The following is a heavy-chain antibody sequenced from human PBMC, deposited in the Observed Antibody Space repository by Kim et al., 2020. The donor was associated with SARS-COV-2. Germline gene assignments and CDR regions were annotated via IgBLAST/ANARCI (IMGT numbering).Heavy chain of an antibody. CDR2: ISSTSGST. J-gene: IGHJ4*02. CDR3: AKSQXGRGPSPFDY. CDR1: GFPFSTYI. V-gene: IGHV3-23*01. Sequence: GGSLRLSCAASGFPFSTYIMTWVRRAPGKGPEFVSAISSTSGSTFFADSVKGRFTISRDNSKNTLYLHMSSLRADDTAIYYCAKSQXGRGPSPFDYWGQGXQVTVSS. D-gene: IGHD2-2*01.